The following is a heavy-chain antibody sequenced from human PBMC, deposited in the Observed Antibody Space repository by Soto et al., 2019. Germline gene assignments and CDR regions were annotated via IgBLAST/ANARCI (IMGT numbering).Heavy chain of an antibody. J-gene: IGHJ4*02. CDR2: TYYRSKWYN. CDR1: GDRVSSNTAA. V-gene: IGHV6-1*01. D-gene: IGHD6-6*01. CDR3: ARDIAARRAFDY. Sequence: PSETLSLTCAMSGDRVSSNTAAWNWIMQSPSRGLEWLGRTYYRSKWYNDCSVSVKSRITINPDTSKNQFSLKLNSVTPEDTAVYYCARDIAARRAFDYWGQGTLVTAPQ.